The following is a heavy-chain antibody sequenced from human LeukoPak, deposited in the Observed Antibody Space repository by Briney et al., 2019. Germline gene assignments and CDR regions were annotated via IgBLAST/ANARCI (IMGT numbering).Heavy chain of an antibody. D-gene: IGHD6-19*01. Sequence: SETLSLTCAVSGGSIDAGGYSWTWIRQPPGRALEWIGNIYDDGRTSYKPSLKSRVAISVDRSKNQFSLRLSSMTAADTAVYYCARDRTVAGNFDYWGQGTLVTVSS. CDR2: IYDDGRT. J-gene: IGHJ4*02. CDR1: GGSIDAGGYS. V-gene: IGHV4-30-2*01. CDR3: ARDRTVAGNFDY.